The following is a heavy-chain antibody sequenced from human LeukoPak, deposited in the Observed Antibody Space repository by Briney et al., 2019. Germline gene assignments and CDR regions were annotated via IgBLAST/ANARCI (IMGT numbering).Heavy chain of an antibody. J-gene: IGHJ4*02. D-gene: IGHD6-13*01. V-gene: IGHV3-64*01. CDR3: AKGERFIAAAGLYYFDY. CDR2: ISSNGGST. Sequence: GGSLRLSCAASGFTFSSYAMHWVRQAPGKGLEYVSAISSNGGSTYYANSVKGRFTISRDNSKNTLYLQMNSLRAEDTAVYYCAKGERFIAAAGLYYFDYWGQGTLVTVSS. CDR1: GFTFSSYA.